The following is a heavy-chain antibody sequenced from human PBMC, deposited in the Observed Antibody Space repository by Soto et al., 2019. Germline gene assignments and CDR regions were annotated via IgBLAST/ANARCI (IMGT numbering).Heavy chain of an antibody. Sequence: EVQLLESGGGLVQPGGSLRLSCAASGFTFSSYAMSWVRQAPGKGLEWVSAISGSGGSTYYADSVEGRFTISRDNSKNKLDLQMNSLRAEDTAVYYCAKGRVWFGAGMDVWCQGTTVTVSS. D-gene: IGHD3-10*01. CDR3: AKGRVWFGAGMDV. V-gene: IGHV3-23*01. CDR1: GFTFSSYA. CDR2: ISGSGGST. J-gene: IGHJ6*02.